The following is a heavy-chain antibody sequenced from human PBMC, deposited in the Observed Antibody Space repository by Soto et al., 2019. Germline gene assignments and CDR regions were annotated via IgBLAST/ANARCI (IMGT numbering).Heavy chain of an antibody. CDR3: ARTANWLDP. J-gene: IGHJ5*02. Sequence: SETLSLTCTVSGGSISSGSYHWGWIRQAPGKGLEWIGNTHYSGSAYYNPSLKSRVTISVDTSNSQVSLRLSSVTAADTAIYYCARTANWLDPRGQGTLVTVSS. V-gene: IGHV4-39*01. CDR2: THYSGSA. CDR1: GGSISSGSYH.